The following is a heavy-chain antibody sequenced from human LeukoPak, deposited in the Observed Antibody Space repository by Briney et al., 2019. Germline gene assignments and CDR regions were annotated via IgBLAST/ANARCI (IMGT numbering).Heavy chain of an antibody. CDR3: ARSTHEEGTYYDFWSGYSGDWFDP. V-gene: IGHV4-61*02. Sequence: PSETLSLTCTVSGGSISSGSYYWSWIRQPAGKGLEWIGRIYTSGSTNYNPSLKSRVTMSVDTSKNQFSLKLSSVTAADTAVYYCARSTHEEGTYYDFWSGYSGDWFDPWGQGTLVTVSS. J-gene: IGHJ5*02. CDR2: IYTSGST. CDR1: GGSISSGSYY. D-gene: IGHD3-3*01.